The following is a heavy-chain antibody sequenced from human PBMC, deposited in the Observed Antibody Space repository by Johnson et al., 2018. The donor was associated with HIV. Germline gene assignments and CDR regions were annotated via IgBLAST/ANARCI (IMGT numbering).Heavy chain of an antibody. CDR2: IRYDGSYK. J-gene: IGHJ3*02. CDR1: GFNFNIYG. D-gene: IGHD2-15*01. Sequence: VQLVESGGGVVQPGGSLRLSCAASGFNFNIYGMHWVRQAPVRGLEWVAFIRYDGSYKNYVDSAKGRFTISRDNSKNTLYLQMNSLSAEDTAVYYCAKDQFHKGGGSLVDGFDIWGQGTMVTVSS. V-gene: IGHV3-30*02. CDR3: AKDQFHKGGGSLVDGFDI.